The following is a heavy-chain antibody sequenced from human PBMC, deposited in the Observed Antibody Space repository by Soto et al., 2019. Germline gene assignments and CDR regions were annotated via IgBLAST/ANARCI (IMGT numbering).Heavy chain of an antibody. CDR3: AAAGFDY. CDR1: GFTFSSYG. V-gene: IGHV3-21*01. D-gene: IGHD6-13*01. J-gene: IGHJ4*02. CDR2: ITSDSSNI. Sequence: GGSLRLSCAASGFTFSSYGMHWVRQAPGKGLEWVAVITSDSSNIYYADSVKGRFTISRDNAKNSLYLQMNSLRAEDTAVYFCAAAGFDYWGQGTLVTVSS.